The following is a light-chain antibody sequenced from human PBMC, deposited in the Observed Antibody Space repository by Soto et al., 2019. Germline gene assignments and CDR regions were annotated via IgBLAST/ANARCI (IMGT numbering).Light chain of an antibody. CDR2: DIS. CDR1: QSVNKY. V-gene: IGKV3-11*01. Sequence: EIVLTQSPATLSLSPGERATLSCRASQSVNKYLAWYQQKPGQAPRLLIYDISNRATGIPARFSGSGSGTVFTLTIISLESEDFAVYYCQHRSKWPPILTLGPGTKVEIK. J-gene: IGKJ3*01. CDR3: QHRSKWPPILT.